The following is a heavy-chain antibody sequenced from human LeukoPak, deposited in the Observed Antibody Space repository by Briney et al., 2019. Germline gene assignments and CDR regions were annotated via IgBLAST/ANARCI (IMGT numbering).Heavy chain of an antibody. V-gene: IGHV3-30*03. J-gene: IGHJ4*02. CDR1: GFTFSSYG. D-gene: IGHD6-13*01. CDR2: ISFDGNDK. Sequence: GGSLRLSCAASGFTFSSYGMHWVRQAPGRGLEWVAVISFDGNDKHYADAVKGRFTVSRDSSRNTLYLQMNSLRDEDTAVYYCARELYGKSWYEYWGQGILLTVSS. CDR3: ARELYGKSWYEY.